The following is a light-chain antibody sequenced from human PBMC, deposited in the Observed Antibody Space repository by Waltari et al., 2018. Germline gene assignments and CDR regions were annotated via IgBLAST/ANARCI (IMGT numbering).Light chain of an antibody. V-gene: IGLV2-8*01. CDR2: EVN. J-gene: IGLJ1*01. Sequence: QSALTQPPSASGSPGQLVTISCTGTNRHIASTNFVSWYQQHPGKAPKLMIFEVNTRPSGVPDRFSGSKSGNTASLTVSGLQAEDEANYFCSSYTSTSSLYVFGTATEVTVL. CDR1: NRHIASTNF. CDR3: SSYTSTSSLYV.